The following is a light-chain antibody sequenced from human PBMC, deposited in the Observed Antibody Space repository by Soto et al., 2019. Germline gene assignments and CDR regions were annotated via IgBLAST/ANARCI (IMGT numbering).Light chain of an antibody. CDR2: DAS. CDR1: QTVSSNY. Sequence: EIILTQSPYTLSLSPWERATLSCRASQTVSSNYLAWCQQRPGQAPRLVIYDASSRATGIPDRFSGSGSGTEFTLTISSLQPDDFATYYCQHYNSYSEAFGQGTKVDIK. CDR3: QHYNSYSEA. V-gene: IGKV3-20*01. J-gene: IGKJ1*01.